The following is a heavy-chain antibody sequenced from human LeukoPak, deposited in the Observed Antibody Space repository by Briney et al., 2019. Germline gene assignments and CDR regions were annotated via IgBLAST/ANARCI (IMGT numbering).Heavy chain of an antibody. Sequence: GGSLRLSCAASGFTFSDYYMSWVRQAPGKGLEWVSAISGSGGSTYYADSVKGRFTISRDNSKNTLYLQMNSLRAEDTAVYYCAKEYQLLGYYFDYWGQGTLVTVSS. CDR3: AKEYQLLGYYFDY. CDR2: ISGSGGST. CDR1: GFTFSDYY. D-gene: IGHD2-2*01. V-gene: IGHV3-23*01. J-gene: IGHJ4*02.